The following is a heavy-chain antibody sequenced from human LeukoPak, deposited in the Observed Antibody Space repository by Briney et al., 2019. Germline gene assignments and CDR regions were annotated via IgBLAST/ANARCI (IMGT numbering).Heavy chain of an antibody. CDR1: GGSISSSSYY. Sequence: SETLSLTCTVSGGSISSSSYYWGWIRQPPGKGLEWIGGVYYSGRTYYNPSLKSRVTISVDTSKNPFSLKLSSVTAADTAVYYCASPSIAVAGHFFDYWGQGTLVTVSS. CDR2: VYYSGRT. J-gene: IGHJ4*02. V-gene: IGHV4-39*01. D-gene: IGHD6-19*01. CDR3: ASPSIAVAGHFFDY.